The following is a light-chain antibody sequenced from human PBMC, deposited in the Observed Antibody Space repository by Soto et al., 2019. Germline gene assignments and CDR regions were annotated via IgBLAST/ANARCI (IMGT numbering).Light chain of an antibody. CDR2: EVN. J-gene: IGLJ3*02. V-gene: IGLV2-14*01. CDR3: NSYTSSSTWV. Sequence: QSVLTQPASVSGSPGQSITISCTGTSSDVGGYNHVSWYQQHPGKAPKLMIYEVNNRPSGVSNRFSGSKSGNTASLTISGLQAEDEADYYCNSYTSSSTWVFGEGTKLTVL. CDR1: SSDVGGYNH.